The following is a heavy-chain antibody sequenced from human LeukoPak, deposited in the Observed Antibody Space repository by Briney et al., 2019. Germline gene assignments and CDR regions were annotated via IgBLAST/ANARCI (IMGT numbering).Heavy chain of an antibody. CDR1: GGSISSSSYY. Sequence: PSETLSLTCTVSGGSISSSSYYWSWIRQPPGKGLEWIGEINHSGSTNYNPSLKSRVTISVDTSKNQFTLKLSSVTAADTAVYYCARRRGYVWGSYRHDYWGQGTLVTVSS. CDR2: INHSGST. CDR3: ARRRGYVWGSYRHDY. J-gene: IGHJ4*02. D-gene: IGHD3-16*02. V-gene: IGHV4-39*06.